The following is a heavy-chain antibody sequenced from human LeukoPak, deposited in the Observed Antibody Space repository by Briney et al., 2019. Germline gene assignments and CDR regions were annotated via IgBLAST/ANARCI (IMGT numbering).Heavy chain of an antibody. D-gene: IGHD6-13*01. Sequence: GGSLRLFCAASGFTFSSYAMTWVRQAPGKGLEWVSSISAGGYNTYYADSVRGRFTISRDKSKNTLYLQMNSLRAEDTAVYYCSKDAHSSSSTGWGQGTLLTVSS. J-gene: IGHJ4*02. V-gene: IGHV3-23*01. CDR2: ISAGGYNT. CDR1: GFTFSSYA. CDR3: SKDAHSSSSTG.